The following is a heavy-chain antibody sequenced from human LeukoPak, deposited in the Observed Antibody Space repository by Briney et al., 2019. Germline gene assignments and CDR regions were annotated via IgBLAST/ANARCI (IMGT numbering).Heavy chain of an antibody. CDR1: GFTFSSYG. CDR2: IWYDGSNK. CDR3: ARAGEVPGIVATIGTPDY. Sequence: PGGSLRLSCAASGFTFSSYGMHWVRQAPGKGLEWVAVIWYDGSNKYYADSVKGRFTISRDNAKNTLYLQMNSLRAEDTAVYYCARAGEVPGIVATIGTPDYWGQGTLVTVSS. V-gene: IGHV3-33*01. J-gene: IGHJ4*02. D-gene: IGHD5-12*01.